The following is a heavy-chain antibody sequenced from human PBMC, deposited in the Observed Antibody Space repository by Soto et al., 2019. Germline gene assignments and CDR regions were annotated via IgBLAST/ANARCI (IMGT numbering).Heavy chain of an antibody. J-gene: IGHJ4*02. CDR3: ALRYGGNSFSWYFDS. D-gene: IGHD4-17*01. V-gene: IGHV2-5*01. CDR2: ISWKDDK. CDR1: GFSLTTSGAV. Sequence: QITLKESGPTLVKPTQTLTLTCTYSGFSLTTSGAVVGWIRKPPGKALEWLALISWKDDKRYNPGLESGLTITKDTSKNQVILTLTNLDTVDTATYFCALRYGGNSFSWYFDSWGQGTLVIVSS.